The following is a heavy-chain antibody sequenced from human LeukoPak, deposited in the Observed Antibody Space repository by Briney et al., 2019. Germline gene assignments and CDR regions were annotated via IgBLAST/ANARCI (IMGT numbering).Heavy chain of an antibody. J-gene: IGHJ4*02. CDR3: TWMATIFTVDY. CDR1: GLTFSDAW. D-gene: IGHD5-12*01. V-gene: IGHV3-15*01. Sequence: GGSLRLSCVLSGLTFSDAWMSCVRDAPGKGVEWVGRIRNDRITDYAAPVQGRFSNSSDNSKNTFYLKMNSLRTEDTGMYFCTWMATIFTVDYWGQGTLVTVSS. CDR2: IRNDRIT.